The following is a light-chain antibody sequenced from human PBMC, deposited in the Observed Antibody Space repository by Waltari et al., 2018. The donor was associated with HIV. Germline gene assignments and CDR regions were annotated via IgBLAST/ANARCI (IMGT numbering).Light chain of an antibody. CDR1: SSNIAAGHD. CDR2: VPN. V-gene: IGLV1-40*01. CDR3: QSYDSSLSGWVV. Sequence: HSVLTQPPSASGAPGQRVTISCAGSSSNIAAGHDVHWYQQLPGTAPTLLIYVPNNRPSGVPDRFSGSKSGTSASLAITGLQAEDEAEYYCQSYDSSLSGWVVFGGGTKVTVL. J-gene: IGLJ2*01.